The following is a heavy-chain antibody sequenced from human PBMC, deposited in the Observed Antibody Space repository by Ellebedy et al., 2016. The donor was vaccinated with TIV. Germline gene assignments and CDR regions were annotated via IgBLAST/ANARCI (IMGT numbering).Heavy chain of an antibody. J-gene: IGHJ4*02. CDR3: AKDRYYYGSGSYVFDY. CDR2: ISNSGGST. CDR1: GFTFSNYA. Sequence: GESLKISXAASGFTFSNYAMSWVRQAPGKGLEWVSLISNSGGSTYYADSVKGRFTISRDNSKNTLYLQMNSLRGEDTAVYYCAKDRYYYGSGSYVFDYWGQGTLVTVSS. V-gene: IGHV3-23*01. D-gene: IGHD3-10*01.